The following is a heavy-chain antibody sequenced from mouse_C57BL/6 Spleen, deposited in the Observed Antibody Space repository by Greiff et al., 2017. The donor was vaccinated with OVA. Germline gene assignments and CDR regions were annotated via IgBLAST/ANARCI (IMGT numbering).Heavy chain of an antibody. V-gene: IGHV2-2*01. CDR2: IWSGGST. CDR1: GFSLTSYG. J-gene: IGHJ4*01. D-gene: IGHD4-1*01. CDR3: ARDWAYYAMDY. Sequence: QVQLKESGPGLVQPSQSLSITCTVSGFSLTSYGVHWVRQSPGKGLEWLGVIWSGGSTDYNAAFISRLSISKDNSTSQVFFKMNSLQADDTAIYYCARDWAYYAMDYWGQGTSVTVSS.